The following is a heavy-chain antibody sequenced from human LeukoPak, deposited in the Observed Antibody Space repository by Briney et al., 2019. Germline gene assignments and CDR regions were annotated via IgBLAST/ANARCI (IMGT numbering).Heavy chain of an antibody. CDR1: GGSIGSYY. J-gene: IGHJ5*02. CDR3: ARESSSSWYGNWFDP. CDR2: IYYSGST. Sequence: SETLSLTCTVSGGSIGSYYWSWIRQPPGKGLEWIGYIYYSGSTNYNPSLKSRVTISVDTSKNQFSLKLSSVTAADTAVYYCARESSSSWYGNWFDPWGQGTLVTDSS. V-gene: IGHV4-59*01. D-gene: IGHD6-13*01.